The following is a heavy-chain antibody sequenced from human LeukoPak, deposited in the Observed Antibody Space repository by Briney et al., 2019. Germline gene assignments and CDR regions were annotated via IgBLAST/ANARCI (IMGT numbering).Heavy chain of an antibody. V-gene: IGHV3-30-3*01. D-gene: IGHD6-13*01. Sequence: GGSLRLSCAASGFTFSSYAMHWVRQAPGKGLEWVAVISYDGSNKYYADSVKGRFTISRDNSKNTLYLQMNSLRAEDTAVYYCARAPYSSSWYLFDPWGQGPWSPSPQ. J-gene: IGHJ5*02. CDR3: ARAPYSSSWYLFDP. CDR1: GFTFSSYA. CDR2: ISYDGSNK.